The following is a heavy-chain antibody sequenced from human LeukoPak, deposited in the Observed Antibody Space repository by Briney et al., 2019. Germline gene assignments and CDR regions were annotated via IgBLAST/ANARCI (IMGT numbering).Heavy chain of an antibody. CDR1: GGSISSSRDY. CDR3: AKGSGWEMSYYYYYMDV. D-gene: IGHD1-26*01. V-gene: IGHV4-39*01. Sequence: SETLSLTCTVSGGSISSSRDYWAWIRQPPGKGLEWIANIYYSGSTYYSPSLKSRVTISVDTSKNQFFLKLSSVTAADTAVYYCAKGSGWEMSYYYYYMDVWGKGTTVTISS. CDR2: IYYSGST. J-gene: IGHJ6*03.